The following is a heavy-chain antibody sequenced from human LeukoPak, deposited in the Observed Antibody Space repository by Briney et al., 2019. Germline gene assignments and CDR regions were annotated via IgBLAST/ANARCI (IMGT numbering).Heavy chain of an antibody. CDR2: IIPIFGTA. CDR3: ARGWSVVVVPAASYYYYYGMDV. CDR1: GGTFSSYA. Sequence: SVKVSCRASGGTFSSYAISWVRQAPGQGLEWMGGIIPIFGTANYAQKFQGRVTITADESTSTAYMELSSLRSEDTAVYYCARGWSVVVVPAASYYYYYGMDVWGQGTTVTVSS. J-gene: IGHJ6*02. D-gene: IGHD2-2*01. V-gene: IGHV1-69*13.